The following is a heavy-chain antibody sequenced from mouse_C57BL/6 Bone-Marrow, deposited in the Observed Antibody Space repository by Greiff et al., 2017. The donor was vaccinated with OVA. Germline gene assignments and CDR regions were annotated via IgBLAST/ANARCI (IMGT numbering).Heavy chain of an antibody. CDR1: GYSFTGYY. V-gene: IGHV1-42*01. D-gene: IGHD1-1*01. CDR3: ASSSPYAMDY. J-gene: IGHJ4*01. Sequence: EVKLQESGPELVKPGASVKISCKASGYSFTGYYMNWVKQSPEKSLEWIGEINPSTGGTTYNQKFKAKATLTVDKSSSTAYMQLKSLTSEDSAVYYCASSSPYAMDYWGQGTSVTVSS. CDR2: INPSTGGT.